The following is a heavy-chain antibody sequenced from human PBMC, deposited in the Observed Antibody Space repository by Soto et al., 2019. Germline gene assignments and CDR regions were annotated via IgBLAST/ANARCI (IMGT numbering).Heavy chain of an antibody. CDR2: IGTTGGDT. V-gene: IGHV3-23*01. Sequence: EVQLLESGGGLVQPGGSLRLSCAASGFTFSIYPMSWVRQTPGKGLEWVSTIGTTGGDTYYPDSVKGRSTISRDDSKNTLYLQMNSLRAEDSAVYYCAKSRTDSERGYFDLWGRGTLVTVSS. J-gene: IGHJ2*01. CDR1: GFTFSIYP. D-gene: IGHD5-18*01. CDR3: AKSRTDSERGYFDL.